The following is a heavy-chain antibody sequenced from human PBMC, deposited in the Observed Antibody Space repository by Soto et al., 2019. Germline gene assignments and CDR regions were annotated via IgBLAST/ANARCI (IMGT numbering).Heavy chain of an antibody. CDR3: ARDDDYPGNAFDI. CDR2: IFSDGSNE. CDR1: GFTFSRFG. V-gene: IGHV3-33*01. D-gene: IGHD3-16*01. J-gene: IGHJ3*02. Sequence: QEQLVESGGGVVQPGTSLRLSCAASGFTFSRFGMHWVRQAPGKGLEWVALIFSDGSNEYYADSVKGRFTISRDNSKNTLFLQLSSLRAEDTAIYSCARDDDYPGNAFDIWGQGTMVTVSS.